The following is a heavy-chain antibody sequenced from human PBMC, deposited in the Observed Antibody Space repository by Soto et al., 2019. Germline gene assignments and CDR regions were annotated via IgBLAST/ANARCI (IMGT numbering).Heavy chain of an antibody. V-gene: IGHV3-21*01. Sequence: EVQLVESGGGLVKPGGSLRLSCAASGFTFSSYSMNWVRQAPGKRLEWVSSISSSSSYIYYADSVKGRFTISRDNDNNSLYMQMNSLRAEDTDVYYCATNYDFWSGYYFAFDYWGQGTLVTVSS. CDR1: GFTFSSYS. CDR3: ATNYDFWSGYYFAFDY. D-gene: IGHD3-3*01. J-gene: IGHJ4*02. CDR2: ISSSSSYI.